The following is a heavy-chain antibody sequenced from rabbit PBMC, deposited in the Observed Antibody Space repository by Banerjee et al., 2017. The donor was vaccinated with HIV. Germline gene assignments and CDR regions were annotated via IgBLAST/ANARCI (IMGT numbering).Heavy chain of an antibody. J-gene: IGHJ4*01. CDR1: GFSLSGSYY. CDR3: ARTADNDGYGYFDS. CDR2: IYVGSSGST. D-gene: IGHD6-1*01. V-gene: IGHV1S40*01. Sequence: QSLEESGGDLVKPGASLTLTCIASGFSLSGSYYMCWVRQAPGKGLEWIACIYVGSSGSTYYASWAKGRFTISKTSSTTVTLQMTSLTAADTATYFCARTADNDGYGYFDSWGPGTLVT.